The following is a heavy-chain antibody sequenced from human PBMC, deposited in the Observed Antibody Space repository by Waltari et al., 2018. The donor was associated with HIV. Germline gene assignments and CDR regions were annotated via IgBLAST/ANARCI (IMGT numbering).Heavy chain of an antibody. CDR3: ARGVNLRCTGDCYSAY. CDR2: IRSKPYGGTR. CDR1: GFNFGAYA. J-gene: IGHJ4*02. D-gene: IGHD2-21*02. V-gene: IGHV3-49*03. Sequence: EVHLVESGGGLVQPGRSLRLSCKASGFNFGAYAVTWFRQAPGKGLEWVGFIRSKPYGGTREYAASVKGIFTSSRDDSKNIAFLQMDSLKIEDTAVYYCARGVNLRCTGDCYSAYWGQGTLVTVSS.